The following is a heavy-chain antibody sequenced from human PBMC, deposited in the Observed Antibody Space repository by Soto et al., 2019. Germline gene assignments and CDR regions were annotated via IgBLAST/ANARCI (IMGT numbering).Heavy chain of an antibody. Sequence: QVQLVQSGAEVKKPGASVKVSCKASGYTFTSYYMHWVRQAPGQGLEWMGIINPSNSTTYAQKFQGRVTMTREPSTSTVYMELSSLRSEDTAVYYCATVYCSGGSCYSIDYWGQGTLVTVSS. CDR3: ATVYCSGGSCYSIDY. D-gene: IGHD2-15*01. CDR1: GYTFTSYY. J-gene: IGHJ4*02. V-gene: IGHV1-46*03. CDR2: INPSNST.